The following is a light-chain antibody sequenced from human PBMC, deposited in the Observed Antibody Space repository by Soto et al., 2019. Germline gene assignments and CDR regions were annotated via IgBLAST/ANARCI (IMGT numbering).Light chain of an antibody. CDR1: QSVSNNY. Sequence: EIVLTQSPGTLSLSPGERATLSCRASQSVSNNYVAWYQQKPGQAPRLLIYDASIRAAGIPGRFSGSGSETDFTLTISSLEPEDFSVYYCQQRGGSLFTFGPGTKVDIK. CDR2: DAS. CDR3: QQRGGSLFT. V-gene: IGKV3-11*01. J-gene: IGKJ3*01.